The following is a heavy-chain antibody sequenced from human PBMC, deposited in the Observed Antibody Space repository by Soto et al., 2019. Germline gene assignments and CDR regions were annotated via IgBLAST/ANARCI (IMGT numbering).Heavy chain of an antibody. Sequence: SVKVSCKASGGTFSSYAISWVRQAPGQGLEWMGGIIPIFGTANYAQKFQGRVTITADESTHTAYMEVSSLRSEATAMYYCARAHAYYGGNSGALDLWGQGTMVTVSS. D-gene: IGHD4-17*01. V-gene: IGHV1-69*13. J-gene: IGHJ3*01. CDR3: ARAHAYYGGNSGALDL. CDR2: IIPIFGTA. CDR1: GGTFSSYA.